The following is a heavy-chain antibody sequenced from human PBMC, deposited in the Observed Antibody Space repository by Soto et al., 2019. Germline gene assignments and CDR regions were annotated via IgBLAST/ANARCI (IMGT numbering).Heavy chain of an antibody. CDR3: ARVALGYDYADV. J-gene: IGHJ6*02. Sequence: XSVKVSCQAFVYTFHAFYIHWVRQAPGQGLEWMGVINPSGDGTSYAQKFQGRVTMTRDTSTSTVYMELSSLRSEDTAVYYCARVALGYDYADVWGQGTTVTVSS. V-gene: IGHV1-46*02. D-gene: IGHD4-17*01. CDR2: INPSGDGT. CDR1: VYTFHAFY.